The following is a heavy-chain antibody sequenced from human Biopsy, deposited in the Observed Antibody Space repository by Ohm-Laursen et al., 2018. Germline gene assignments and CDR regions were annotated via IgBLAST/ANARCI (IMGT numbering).Heavy chain of an antibody. CDR1: GKTFSDYQ. D-gene: IGHD2-15*01. J-gene: IGHJ4*02. Sequence: GTLSLTWVVFGKTFSDYQWSWIRQPPGKGLEWIGQINQAGTTNYNPSLKSRVSISADASKYEFSLRLTSVTAADTAVYLCGNEVHGRDYWGLGAQVTVSS. V-gene: IGHV4-34*08. CDR2: INQAGTT. CDR3: GNEVHGRDY.